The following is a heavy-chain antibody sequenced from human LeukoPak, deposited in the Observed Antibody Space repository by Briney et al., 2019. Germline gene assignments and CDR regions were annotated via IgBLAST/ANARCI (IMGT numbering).Heavy chain of an antibody. D-gene: IGHD1-26*01. CDR1: GYTFTSYG. Sequence: GASVKVSCKASGYTFTSYGINWVRQAPGQGLEWMGWINPNSGGTNYAQKFQGRVTMTRDTSISTAYMELSRLRSDDTAVYYCARAVGSYPPLYDYWGQGTLVTVSS. J-gene: IGHJ4*02. CDR3: ARAVGSYPPLYDY. V-gene: IGHV1-2*02. CDR2: INPNSGGT.